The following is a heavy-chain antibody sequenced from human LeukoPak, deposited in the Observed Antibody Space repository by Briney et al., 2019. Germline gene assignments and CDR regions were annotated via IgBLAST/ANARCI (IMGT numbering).Heavy chain of an antibody. CDR1: GFTVSSNY. V-gene: IGHV3-53*01. CDR2: IYSGTNT. D-gene: IGHD6-25*01. J-gene: IGHJ4*02. CDR3: ARVASGTLDY. Sequence: GGSLRLSCAVSGFTVSSNYMSWVRQAPGKGLEWVSVIYSGTNTYYADSVKGRFIISRDKPKNMLYLQMNSLRAEDTAVYYCARVASGTLDYWGQGTLVTVSS.